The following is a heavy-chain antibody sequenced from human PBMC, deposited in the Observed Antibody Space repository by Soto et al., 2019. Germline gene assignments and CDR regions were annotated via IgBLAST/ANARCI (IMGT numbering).Heavy chain of an antibody. CDR3: ARDRIGPGIAAAGRIDFDY. Sequence: PGGSLRLSCAASGFTCSSYSMNWVRQAPGKGLEWVSSISSSSSYIYYADSVKGRFTISRDNAKNSLYLQMNSLRAEDTAVYYCARDRIGPGIAAAGRIDFDYWGQRTLVTVSS. CDR1: GFTCSSYS. CDR2: ISSSSSYI. D-gene: IGHD6-13*01. V-gene: IGHV3-21*01. J-gene: IGHJ4*02.